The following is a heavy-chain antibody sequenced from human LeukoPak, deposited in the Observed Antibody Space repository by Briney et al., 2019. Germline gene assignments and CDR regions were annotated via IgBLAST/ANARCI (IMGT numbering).Heavy chain of an antibody. Sequence: GGSLRLSCAASGFIFSDYYMSWIRQVPGKGPEWVSYISGSSSYTNYADSVKGRLTISRDNAKNSLYLQMNSLRAEDTAVYYCARDRSSSSWFDYWGQGTLVTVSS. CDR3: ARDRSSSSWFDY. V-gene: IGHV3-11*05. CDR2: ISGSSSYT. D-gene: IGHD2-2*01. CDR1: GFIFSDYY. J-gene: IGHJ4*02.